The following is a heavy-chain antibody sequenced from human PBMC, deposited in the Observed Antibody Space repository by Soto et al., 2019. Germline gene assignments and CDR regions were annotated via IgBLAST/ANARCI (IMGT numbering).Heavy chain of an antibody. CDR2: INPSSGGT. V-gene: IGHV1-46*01. J-gene: IGHJ5*02. D-gene: IGHD3-22*01. Sequence: ASVKVSCKASGYTFTSNNIHWVRRAPGQGLEWMGRINPSSGGTIYAQKFQGRVSMTRDTSTSTVYMELSSLRSDDTAVYYCARSRGIVVVPGSYNWFDPWGQGTLVTVSS. CDR1: GYTFTSNN. CDR3: ARSRGIVVVPGSYNWFDP.